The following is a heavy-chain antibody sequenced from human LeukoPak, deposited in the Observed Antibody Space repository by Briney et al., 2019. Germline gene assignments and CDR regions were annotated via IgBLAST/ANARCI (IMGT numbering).Heavy chain of an antibody. J-gene: IGHJ4*02. D-gene: IGHD3-22*01. CDR2: MNPNSGIT. CDR3: ARTINYYDSSGFDY. CDR1: GYTFTSYD. Sequence: ASVKVSCKASGYTFTSYDINWVRQATGQGLGWMGWMNPNSGITGYAQKFQGRVTMTRDTSTSTVYMELSSLRSEDTAVYYCARTINYYDSSGFDYWGQGTLVTVSS. V-gene: IGHV1-8*01.